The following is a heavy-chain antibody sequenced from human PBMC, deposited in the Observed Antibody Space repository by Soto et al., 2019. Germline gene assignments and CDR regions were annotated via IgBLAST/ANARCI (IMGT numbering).Heavy chain of an antibody. CDR1: GFTFRNYA. Sequence: EVQLLESGGDLVQPGGSLRLSCAASGFTFRNYAMSWVRQAPGKGLEWVSGISGSGSNTYYANSVKGRLTISRDNSKNSQYLQMNSLRAEDTAVYYCVKSRGGATYYYYYDMDVWGQGTTVIVSS. CDR2: ISGSGSNT. J-gene: IGHJ6*02. V-gene: IGHV3-23*01. CDR3: VKSRGGATYYYYYDMDV. D-gene: IGHD2-21*01.